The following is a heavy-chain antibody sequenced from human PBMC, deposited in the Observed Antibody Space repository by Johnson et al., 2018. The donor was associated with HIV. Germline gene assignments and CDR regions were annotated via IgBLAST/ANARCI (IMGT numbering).Heavy chain of an antibody. J-gene: IGHJ3*02. V-gene: IGHV3-66*01. D-gene: IGHD1-26*01. Sequence: VQLVESGGGLVQPGGSLRLSCAASGLTFSNYAMSWVRQGPGKGPEWVSVIYSGGSTYYADSVKGRFPITRDNSKNTLYLQMNSLRAENTAVYYCAKGDGIVGGSDAFDIWGQGTVVTVSS. CDR1: GLTFSNYA. CDR3: AKGDGIVGGSDAFDI. CDR2: IYSGGST.